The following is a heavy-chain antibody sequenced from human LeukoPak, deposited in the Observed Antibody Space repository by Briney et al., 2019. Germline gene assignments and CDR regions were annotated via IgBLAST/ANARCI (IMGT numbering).Heavy chain of an antibody. V-gene: IGHV4-34*01. Sequence: SETLSLTCAVYGGSFSGYYWSWIRQPPGKGLEWIGGINHSGSTNYNPSLKSRVTISVDTSKNQFSLKLSSVTAADTAVYYCARGHPGLPSARRLFDLNLRAFDYWGQGTLVTVSS. J-gene: IGHJ4*02. CDR3: ARGHPGLPSARRLFDLNLRAFDY. D-gene: IGHD2-15*01. CDR2: INHSGST. CDR1: GGSFSGYY.